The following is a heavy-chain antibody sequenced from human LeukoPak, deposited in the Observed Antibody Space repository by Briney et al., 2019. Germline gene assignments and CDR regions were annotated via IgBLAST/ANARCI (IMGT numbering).Heavy chain of an antibody. V-gene: IGHV3-15*01. Sequence: GGSLRLSCAASGFTFSNAWMSWVRQAPGKGLEWVGRIKSKTDGGTTDYAAPVKGRFTISRDDSKNTLYLQMNSLKTEDTAVYYCTTLDTAMVEGVDYWGQGTLVTVSS. CDR1: GFTFSNAW. D-gene: IGHD5-18*01. CDR2: IKSKTDGGTT. CDR3: TTLDTAMVEGVDY. J-gene: IGHJ4*02.